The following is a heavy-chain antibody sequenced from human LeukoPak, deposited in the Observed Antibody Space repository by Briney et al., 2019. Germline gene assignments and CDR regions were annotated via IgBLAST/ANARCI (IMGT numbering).Heavy chain of an antibody. CDR1: GGSTSSYY. Sequence: SETLSLTCTVSGGSTSSYYWSWIRQPAGKGLEWIGRIYTSGSTNYNPSLKSRVTMSVDTSKNQFSLKLSSVTAADTAVYYCAREGIAVAAYYYYYYMDVWGKGTTVTISS. J-gene: IGHJ6*03. CDR2: IYTSGST. D-gene: IGHD6-19*01. CDR3: AREGIAVAAYYYYYYMDV. V-gene: IGHV4-4*07.